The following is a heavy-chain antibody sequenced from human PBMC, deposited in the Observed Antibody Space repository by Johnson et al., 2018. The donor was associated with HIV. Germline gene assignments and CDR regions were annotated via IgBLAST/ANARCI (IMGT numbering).Heavy chain of an antibody. CDR2: IYSAGST. CDR1: GFTVSSNY. Sequence: VQLVESGGGVVQPGGSLRLSCAASGFTVSSNYMNWVRQAPGKGLEWVAVIYSAGSTYYADSVKGRFTISRDNSKNTLYLQMNSLRAEDTAVYYCASSESFGAFDIWGRGTMVTVSS. D-gene: IGHD1-26*01. J-gene: IGHJ3*02. CDR3: ASSESFGAFDI. V-gene: IGHV3-66*02.